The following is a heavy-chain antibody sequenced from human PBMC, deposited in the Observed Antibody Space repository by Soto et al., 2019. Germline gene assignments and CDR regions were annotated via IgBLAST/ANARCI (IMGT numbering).Heavy chain of an antibody. CDR1: GFTITNNY. D-gene: IGHD3-22*01. CDR2: VYSGDHTDNT. V-gene: IGHV3-53*02. CDR3: VSTRIGDSGGFDYGLAV. Sequence: EVQLVETGGGLIQPGGSLRLSCAASGFTITNNYMSWVRQAPGKGLEWVSVVYSGDHTDNTHYVDSVKGRFTISRDNSKNMLYLKMNSLRAEDTAIYYCVSTRIGDSGGFDYGLAVLCQGTAVTVSS. J-gene: IGHJ6*02.